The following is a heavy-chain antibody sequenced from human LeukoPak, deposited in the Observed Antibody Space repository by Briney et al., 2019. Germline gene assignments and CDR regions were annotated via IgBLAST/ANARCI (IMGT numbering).Heavy chain of an antibody. Sequence: SETLSLTCTVSGGSISSYYWSWIRQPPGKGLEWIGYIYYSGSTYYNPSLKSRVTISVDTSKNQFSLKLSSVTAADTAVYYCARHRFRGWYYFDYWGQGTLVTVSS. V-gene: IGHV4-59*04. J-gene: IGHJ4*02. CDR3: ARHRFRGWYYFDY. CDR1: GGSISSYY. D-gene: IGHD2-15*01. CDR2: IYYSGST.